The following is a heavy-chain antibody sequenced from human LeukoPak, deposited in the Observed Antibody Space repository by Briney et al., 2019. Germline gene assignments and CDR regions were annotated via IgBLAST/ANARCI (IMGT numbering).Heavy chain of an antibody. CDR2: IWYDGSNK. D-gene: IGHD6-19*01. CDR1: VFTFSSYG. V-gene: IGHV3-33*01. CDR3: ARDTYSSGRTYYYYYYMDV. J-gene: IGHJ6*03. Sequence: GGSLRLSCAASVFTFSSYGMHWVRQAPGKGLEGVVVIWYDGSNKYYADSVKGRFTISRDNSKNTLYLQMNSLRAEDTAVYYCARDTYSSGRTYYYYYYMDVWGKGTTVTVSS.